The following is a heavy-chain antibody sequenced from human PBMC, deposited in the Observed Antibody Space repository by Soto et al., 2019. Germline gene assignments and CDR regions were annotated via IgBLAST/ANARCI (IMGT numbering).Heavy chain of an antibody. CDR1: GFSLTNNGEA. D-gene: IGHD3-10*02. J-gene: IGHJ5*02. V-gene: IGHV2-5*02. CDR2: IYWDDDN. CDR3: ARYVATSPAGWFEP. Sequence: QITLKESGPTLVKPTQTLTLTCTFSGFSLTNNGEAVGWFRQSPGKALEWLVLIYWDDDNRYNPTLRTRLSNTKDTSKNQVVLTLTNMDPVDTATYYCARYVATSPAGWFEPWGQGIPVTVSS.